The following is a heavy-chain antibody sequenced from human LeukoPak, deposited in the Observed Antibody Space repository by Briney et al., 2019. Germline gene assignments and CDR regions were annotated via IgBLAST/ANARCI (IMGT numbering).Heavy chain of an antibody. J-gene: IGHJ6*02. Sequence: PSETLSLTCTVSGDSVSSSSYYWSWIRQPPGKGLEWIGYIYSSGSTNYNPSLKSRVTISVDTSKNQFSLKLSSVTAADTAVYYCARVDEGGYYYYGMDVWGQGTTVTVSS. V-gene: IGHV4-61*01. CDR3: ARVDEGGYYYYGMDV. CDR1: GDSVSSSSYY. CDR2: IYSSGST. D-gene: IGHD3-16*01.